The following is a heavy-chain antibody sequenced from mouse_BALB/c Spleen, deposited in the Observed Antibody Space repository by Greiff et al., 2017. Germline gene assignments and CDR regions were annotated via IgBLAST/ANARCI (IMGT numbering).Heavy chain of an antibody. CDR1: GFTFSDYY. Sequence: EVKVVESGGGLVKPGGSLKLSCAASGFTFSDYYMYWVRQTPEKRLEWVATISDGGSYTYYPDSVKGRFTISRDNAKNNLYLQMSSLKSEDTAMYYCASGISYWYFDVWGAGTTVTVSS. CDR3: ASGISYWYFDV. J-gene: IGHJ1*01. CDR2: ISDGGSYT. V-gene: IGHV5-4*02.